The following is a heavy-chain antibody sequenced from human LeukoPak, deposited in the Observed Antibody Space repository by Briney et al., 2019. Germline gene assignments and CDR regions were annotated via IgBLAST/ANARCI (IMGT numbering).Heavy chain of an antibody. CDR1: GYNFPRHR. D-gene: IGHD2-21*02. J-gene: IGHJ3*01. CDR3: ASRVGVAGTFDAFDL. Sequence: GESLKISCATSGYNFPRHRIGWVRQMPGKGLEYVGVIFPDDSDTRYSPSSEGHVTISADTSTNTAYLQWRSLQASDTAMYFCASRVGVAGTFDAFDLWGQGTMVTVSS. CDR2: IFPDDSDT. V-gene: IGHV5-51*01.